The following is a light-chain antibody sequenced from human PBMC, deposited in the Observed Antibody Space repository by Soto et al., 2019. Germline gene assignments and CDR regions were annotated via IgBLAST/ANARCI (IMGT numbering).Light chain of an antibody. CDR1: QSVSSD. J-gene: IGKJ4*01. V-gene: IGKV3-11*01. CDR3: QQYGSSLT. Sequence: EIGLTQSPSTLSLSAGERATLSCRASQSVSSDLAWYQHKPGQAPRLLIYDASNRATGIPARFSGSGSGTDLTLTISSLEAEDFAVYHCQQYGSSLTFGGGTRWIS. CDR2: DAS.